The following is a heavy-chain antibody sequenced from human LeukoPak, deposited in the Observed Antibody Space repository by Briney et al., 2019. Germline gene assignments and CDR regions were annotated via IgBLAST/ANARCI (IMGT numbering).Heavy chain of an antibody. CDR2: IIPILGIA. V-gene: IGHV1-69*04. D-gene: IGHD6-19*01. Sequence: ASVKVSCKASGGTFSSYAISWVRQGPGQGLEWMGRIIPILGIANDAQKFQGRVTITADKSTSTAYMELSSLRSEDTAVYYCASSGWGDSYYGMDVWGQGTTVTVSS. CDR1: GGTFSSYA. J-gene: IGHJ6*02. CDR3: ASSGWGDSYYGMDV.